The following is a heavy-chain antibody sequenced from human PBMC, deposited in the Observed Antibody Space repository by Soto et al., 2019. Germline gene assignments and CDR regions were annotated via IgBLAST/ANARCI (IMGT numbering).Heavy chain of an antibody. Sequence: AGSLRLSCAASGFTFSSYSMNWVRQAPGKGLEWVSSISSSSSYIYYADSVKGRFTISRDNAKNSLYLQMNSLRAEDTAVYYCATFRSSSSFNYYYYGMDVWGQGTTVTVSS. V-gene: IGHV3-21*01. CDR2: ISSSSSYI. J-gene: IGHJ6*02. D-gene: IGHD6-6*01. CDR3: ATFRSSSSFNYYYYGMDV. CDR1: GFTFSSYS.